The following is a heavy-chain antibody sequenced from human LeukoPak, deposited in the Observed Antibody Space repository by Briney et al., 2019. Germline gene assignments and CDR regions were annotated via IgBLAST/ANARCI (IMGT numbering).Heavy chain of an antibody. CDR2: INHSGST. D-gene: IGHD6-6*01. J-gene: IGHJ5*02. CDR3: SGGSSRAYWFDP. CDR1: GGSFSGYY. V-gene: IGHV4-34*01. Sequence: LSETLSLTCAVYGGSFSGYYWSWIRQPPGKGLEWIGEINHSGSTNYNPSLKSRVTISVDTSKNQFSLKLSSVTAADTAVYYCSGGSSRAYWFDPWGQGTLVTVSS.